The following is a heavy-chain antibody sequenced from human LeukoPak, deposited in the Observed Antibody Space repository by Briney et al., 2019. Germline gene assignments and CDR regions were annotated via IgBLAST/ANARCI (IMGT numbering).Heavy chain of an antibody. V-gene: IGHV3-23*01. J-gene: IGHJ4*02. D-gene: IGHD2-2*01. CDR2: IGGGSGST. CDR1: GFTFSNYA. CDR3: AKHVGYCNSSTCHFDY. Sequence: GGSLRLSCAASGFTFSNYAMSWVRQSPGKGLEWASAIGGGSGSTYYADSVKGRFTISRDNSKNTLYLQMNTLRAEDTAVYYCAKHVGYCNSSTCHFDYWGQGTLVSVSS.